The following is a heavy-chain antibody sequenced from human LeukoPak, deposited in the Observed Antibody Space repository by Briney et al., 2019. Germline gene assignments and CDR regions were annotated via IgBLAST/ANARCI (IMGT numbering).Heavy chain of an antibody. D-gene: IGHD2-15*01. V-gene: IGHV5-51*04. CDR3: AGAYLPYCGDGSCHLDW. J-gene: IGHJ4*02. Sequence: GEPLKISCKGSGYRFTTYWIGWVRQLPGKGLEWMEIIYPGNSDTRYSPSFQGQVTIPADKPISTAYLQWCDLKVSDTAMYYCAGAYLPYCGDGSCHLDWWGEGPLVTVS. CDR1: GYRFTTYW. CDR2: IYPGNSDT.